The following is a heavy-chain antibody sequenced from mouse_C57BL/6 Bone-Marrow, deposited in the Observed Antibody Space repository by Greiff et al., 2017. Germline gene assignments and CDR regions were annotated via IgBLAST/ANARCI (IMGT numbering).Heavy chain of an antibody. CDR3: ASAYGGRFFDD. D-gene: IGHD1-2*01. Sequence: VQLQQPGAELVKPGASVKLSCKASGYTFTSYWLHWVKQRPGQGLEWIGMILPNSGSTNYNEKFKSKATLTVDKSSSPAYMQLSSLPSEDSAVYYCASAYGGRFFDDWGQGTTLTVSA. J-gene: IGHJ2*01. V-gene: IGHV1-64*01. CDR2: ILPNSGST. CDR1: GYTFTSYW.